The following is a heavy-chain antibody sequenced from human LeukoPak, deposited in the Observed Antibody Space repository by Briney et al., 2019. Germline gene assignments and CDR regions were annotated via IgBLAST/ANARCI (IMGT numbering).Heavy chain of an antibody. V-gene: IGHV3-66*02. J-gene: IGHJ4*02. CDR2: IYSDGST. Sequence: GGSLRLSCAASGFTVSSNYMNWVRQAPGKGLEWVSIIYSDGSTYYADSVKGRFTISRDNSKNTLYLQMNSLRVEDTAVYYCARTDYSHFDYWGQGTLVTVSS. D-gene: IGHD3-16*01. CDR3: ARTDYSHFDY. CDR1: GFTVSSNY.